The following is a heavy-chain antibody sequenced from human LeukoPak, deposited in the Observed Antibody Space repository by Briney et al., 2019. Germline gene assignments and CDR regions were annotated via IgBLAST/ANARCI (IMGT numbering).Heavy chain of an antibody. J-gene: IGHJ4*02. CDR2: IYSGGST. D-gene: IGHD3-22*01. CDR1: GFTVSSNY. V-gene: IGHV3-53*01. CDR3: ARDGDYYDSSGSY. Sequence: GGSLRLSCAASGFTVSSNYMSWVRQAPGKGLEWVSVIYSGGSTYYADSVKGRFTISRDNSKNTLYLQMNGLRAEDTAVYYCARDGDYYDSSGSYWGQGTLVTVSS.